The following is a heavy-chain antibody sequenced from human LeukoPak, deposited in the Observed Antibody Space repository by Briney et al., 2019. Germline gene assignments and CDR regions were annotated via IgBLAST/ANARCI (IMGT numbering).Heavy chain of an antibody. D-gene: IGHD2-8*01. J-gene: IGHJ6*03. Sequence: SETLSLTCTVSGGSISSSSYYLGWVRPPPGKGLEWIGSIYYSGSTYYNPSLRSRVTISVDTSKNQFSLKLSSVTAADTAVYYCACMGYYYYMDVWGKGTTVTVSS. CDR2: IYYSGST. CDR1: GGSISSSSYY. CDR3: ACMGYYYYMDV. V-gene: IGHV4-39*01.